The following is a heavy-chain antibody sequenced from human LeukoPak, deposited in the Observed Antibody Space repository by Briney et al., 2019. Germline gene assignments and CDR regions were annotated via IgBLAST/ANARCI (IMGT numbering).Heavy chain of an antibody. CDR1: GYTFTDYY. D-gene: IGHD7-27*01. CDR2: INPNSGDT. CDR3: AIQPWGSGNNWYFDF. V-gene: IGHV1-2*02. J-gene: IGHJ2*01. Sequence: ASVKVSCRASGYTFTDYYIHWVRQAPGQGPEWMAWINPNSGDTKCAQKFLGRVTMTRDTSISTAYMELSSLTSDDTAVYYCAIQPWGSGNNWYFDFWGRGTLVTVSS.